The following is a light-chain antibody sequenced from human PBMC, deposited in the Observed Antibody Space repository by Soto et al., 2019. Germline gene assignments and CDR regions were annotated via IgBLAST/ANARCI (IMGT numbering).Light chain of an antibody. Sequence: QSALTQPASVSGSPGQSITISCTATSSDVGGYKYVSWYQQHPGKAPKLMIYEVSNRPSGVSNRFSGSKSGNTASLTISGLQAEDEADYFCSSYTTGNTLRVFGTGTKVTVL. J-gene: IGLJ1*01. CDR3: SSYTTGNTLRV. V-gene: IGLV2-14*01. CDR2: EVS. CDR1: SSDVGGYKY.